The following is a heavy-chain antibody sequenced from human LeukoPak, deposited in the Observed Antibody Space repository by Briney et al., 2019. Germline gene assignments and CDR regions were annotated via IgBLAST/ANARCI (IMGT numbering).Heavy chain of an antibody. D-gene: IGHD2-2*01. V-gene: IGHV3-30*18. CDR1: GFTFSSYG. Sequence: PGGSLRLSCAASGFTFSSYGMHWVRQAPGKGLEWVAVISYDGSNKYYADSVKGRFTISRNNSKNTLYLQMNSLRAEDTAVYYCAKDRVVGPAAMPFDYWGQGTLVTVSS. CDR2: ISYDGSNK. J-gene: IGHJ4*02. CDR3: AKDRVVGPAAMPFDY.